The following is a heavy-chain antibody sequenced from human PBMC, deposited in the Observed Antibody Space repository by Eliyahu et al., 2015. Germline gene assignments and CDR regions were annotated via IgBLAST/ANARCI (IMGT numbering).Heavy chain of an antibody. CDR2: INPNSGGT. CDR3: AREPYGDYEGGYMDV. CDR1: GXXFTGYX. Sequence: QVQLVQSGAEVKKPGASVKVSCXASGXXFTGYXMHWVRQAPGQGLEWMGRINPNSGGTNXAQKFQGRVTMTRDTSISTAYMELSRLRSDDTAVYYCAREPYGDYEGGYMDVWGKGTTVTVSS. J-gene: IGHJ6*03. D-gene: IGHD4-17*01. V-gene: IGHV1-2*06.